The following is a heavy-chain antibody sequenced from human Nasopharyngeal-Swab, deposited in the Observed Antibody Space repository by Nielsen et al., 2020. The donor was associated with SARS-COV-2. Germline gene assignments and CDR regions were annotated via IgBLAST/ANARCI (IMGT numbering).Heavy chain of an antibody. CDR3: ARDPQDIVVVVANYYYGMDV. V-gene: IGHV3-11*06. D-gene: IGHD2-15*01. J-gene: IGHJ6*02. Sequence: WIRQPPGKGLEWVSYISSSSSYIYYADSVKGRFTISRDNSKNTLYLQMNSLRAEDTAVYYCARDPQDIVVVVANYYYGMDVWGQGTTVTVSS. CDR2: ISSSSSYI.